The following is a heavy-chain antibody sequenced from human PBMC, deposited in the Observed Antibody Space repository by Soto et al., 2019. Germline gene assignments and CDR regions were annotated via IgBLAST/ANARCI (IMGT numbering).Heavy chain of an antibody. V-gene: IGHV4-59*01. CDR2: FHNSGST. CDR3: ARDREYSRAWYDN. J-gene: IGHJ5*02. CDR1: GGSIDKYY. D-gene: IGHD6-6*01. Sequence: PSETLSLACSASGGSIDKYYWSWIRQPPGKRLEWIGYFHNSGSTNYNPSLKSRVTISLDTSKNQFSLKLTSVTAADTAVYFCARDREYSRAWYDNWGQGMLVTVSS.